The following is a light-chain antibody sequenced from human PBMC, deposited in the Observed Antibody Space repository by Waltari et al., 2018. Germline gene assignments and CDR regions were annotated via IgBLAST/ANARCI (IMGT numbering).Light chain of an antibody. CDR1: SSDVGGHNY. V-gene: IGLV2-14*03. Sequence: QSALTQPASVSGSPGQSITISCTGTSSDVGGHNYFYWYQQHPGKAPKLIIYDVTDRPSGVSNRFSGSKFGNTASLTISGLQAEDEADYYCSSYTSSGTPYVFGTGTRVTVL. CDR2: DVT. J-gene: IGLJ1*01. CDR3: SSYTSSGTPYV.